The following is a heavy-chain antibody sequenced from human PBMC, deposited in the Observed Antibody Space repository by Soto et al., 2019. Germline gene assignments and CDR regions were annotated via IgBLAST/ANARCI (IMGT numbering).Heavy chain of an antibody. D-gene: IGHD3-10*01. CDR2: VGGGGDNI. CDR3: AKRDSGSGRSPPLINY. V-gene: IGHV3-23*01. J-gene: IGHJ4*02. Sequence: GGSLRLSCAASGFTFSSYSMNWFRQAPGKGLQWVATVGGGGDNIFYADSVKGRFTISRDDSQNMVFLQMNSLRPEDTAVYFCAKRDSGSGRSPPLINYWGQGTLVTVSS. CDR1: GFTFSSYS.